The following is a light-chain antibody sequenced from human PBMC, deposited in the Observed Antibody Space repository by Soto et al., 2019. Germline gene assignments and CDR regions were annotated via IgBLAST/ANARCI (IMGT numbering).Light chain of an antibody. J-gene: IGKJ2*02. V-gene: IGKV3-20*01. CDR3: QPYGSSPGT. Sequence: EIVLTQSPGTLSLSPGERATLSCRASQSVSSNFLAWYQQKPGQAPKLLISGASSRATGIPDRFSGSGSGTDSTLTISRLEPEDFALYSCQPYGSSPGTFGQATKLEIK. CDR1: QSVSSNF. CDR2: GAS.